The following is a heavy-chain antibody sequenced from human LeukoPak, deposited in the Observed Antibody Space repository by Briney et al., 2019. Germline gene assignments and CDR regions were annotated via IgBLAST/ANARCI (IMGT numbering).Heavy chain of an antibody. V-gene: IGHV3-23*01. D-gene: IGHD5-18*01. J-gene: IGHJ4*02. CDR1: GFTFSSYA. CDR2: ISGSSGST. CDR3: TRQYTYGYDEFDL. Sequence: GGSLRLSCAVSGFTFSSYAMSWVRGAPGKGLEGVSAISGSSGSTYYADSVKGRFTIPRDNSKNTLYLQMNSLRAEDTAMYYCTRQYTYGYDEFDLWGQGTLVTVSS.